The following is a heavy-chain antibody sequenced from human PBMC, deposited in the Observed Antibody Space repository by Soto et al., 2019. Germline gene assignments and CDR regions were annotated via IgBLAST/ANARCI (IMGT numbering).Heavy chain of an antibody. J-gene: IGHJ4*02. CDR2: INHSGST. CDR3: ARARYDSSGYYYFDY. CDR1: GGSFSGYY. V-gene: IGHV4-34*01. D-gene: IGHD3-22*01. Sequence: SVTLSLTCAVYGGSFSGYYWSWIRQPPGKGLEWIGEINHSGSTNYNPSLKSRVTISVDTSKNQFSLRLRSVTAADTAVYYCARARYDSSGYYYFDYWGQGTLVTVSS.